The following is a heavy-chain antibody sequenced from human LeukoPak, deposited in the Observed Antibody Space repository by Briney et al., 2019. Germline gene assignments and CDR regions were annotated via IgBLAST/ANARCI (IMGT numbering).Heavy chain of an antibody. V-gene: IGHV3-30-3*01. Sequence: GRSLRLSCAASGFTFSSYAMHWVRQAPGKGLEWVAVISYDGSNKYYADSVKGRFTISRDNSKNTLYLQMNSLRAEDTAVYYCARVPYGGYWAWGQGTLVTVSS. CDR3: ARVPYGGYWA. J-gene: IGHJ5*02. CDR2: ISYDGSNK. CDR1: GFTFSSYA. D-gene: IGHD4-17*01.